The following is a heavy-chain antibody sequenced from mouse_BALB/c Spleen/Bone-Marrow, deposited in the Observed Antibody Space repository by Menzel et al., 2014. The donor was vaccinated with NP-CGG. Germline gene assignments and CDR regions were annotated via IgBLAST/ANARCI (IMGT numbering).Heavy chain of an antibody. CDR2: FYPGDGDT. Sequence: VKLVESGAELVRPGSSVKISCKASGYVFSTYWMNWVKQRPGQGLERIGQFYPGDGDTNYNGKFKDKVILTADKSSSTAYMQLSSLTSEDSAVYFCARSGKGAMDYWGQGTSVTVSS. V-gene: IGHV1-80*01. J-gene: IGHJ4*01. CDR1: GYVFSTYW. CDR3: ARSGKGAMDY. D-gene: IGHD2-1*01.